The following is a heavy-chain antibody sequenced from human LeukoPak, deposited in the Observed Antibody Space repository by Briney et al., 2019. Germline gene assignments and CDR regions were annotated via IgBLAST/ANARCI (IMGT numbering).Heavy chain of an antibody. CDR1: GGSLSSSSYY. CDR3: ARHGIVYYDFWSGYLRY. Sequence: SETLSLTCTVSGGSLSSSSYYWGWIRQPPGKGLEWIGSIYYSGSTYYNPSLKSRVTISVDTSKNQFSLKLSSVTAADTAVYYCARHGIVYYDFWSGYLRYWGQGTLVTVSS. J-gene: IGHJ4*02. CDR2: IYYSGST. V-gene: IGHV4-39*01. D-gene: IGHD3-3*01.